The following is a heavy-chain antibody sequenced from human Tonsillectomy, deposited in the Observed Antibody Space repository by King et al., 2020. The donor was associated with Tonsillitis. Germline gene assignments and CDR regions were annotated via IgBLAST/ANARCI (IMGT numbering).Heavy chain of an antibody. J-gene: IGHJ4*02. CDR1: GFTFSGYG. D-gene: IGHD4/OR15-4a*01. Sequence: VQLVESGGGVVQPGRSLRLSCAASGFTFSGYGIHWVRQAPGKGLEWVAVISDDGSNKYYADSVKGRFTISRDNSKNTLYLQMYSLTAEDTAVYYCARDRDDYIFDSWGQGTLVTVSS. CDR2: ISDDGSNK. V-gene: IGHV3-33*05. CDR3: ARDRDDYIFDS.